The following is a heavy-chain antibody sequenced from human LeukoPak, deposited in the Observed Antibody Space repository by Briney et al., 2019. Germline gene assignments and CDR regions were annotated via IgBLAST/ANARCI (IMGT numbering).Heavy chain of an antibody. V-gene: IGHV3-74*01. J-gene: IGHJ4*02. Sequence: GGSLRLSCAASGLTFSSYWMHWVRQAPGKGLVWVSRINSDGSSTSYADSVKGRFTISRDNAKNTLYLQMNSLRAEDTAVYYCARGKTPAVTTPFDHWGQGTLVTVSS. D-gene: IGHD4-17*01. CDR2: INSDGSST. CDR1: GLTFSSYW. CDR3: ARGKTPAVTTPFDH.